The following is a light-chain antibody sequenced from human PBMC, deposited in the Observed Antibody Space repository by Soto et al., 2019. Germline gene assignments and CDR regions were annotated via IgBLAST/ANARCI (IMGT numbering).Light chain of an antibody. Sequence: QLVLTQPPSVSGAPGQRVTISCTGNSSNIGANYDVHWYQQLPGTAPKLLIYGNTDRPSGVPDRISGSKSGTSASLAIAGLQAEDEADYYCQSYDSSLRAYVFGAGTKVTVL. CDR2: GNT. CDR3: QSYDSSLRAYV. J-gene: IGLJ1*01. V-gene: IGLV1-40*01. CDR1: SSNIGANYD.